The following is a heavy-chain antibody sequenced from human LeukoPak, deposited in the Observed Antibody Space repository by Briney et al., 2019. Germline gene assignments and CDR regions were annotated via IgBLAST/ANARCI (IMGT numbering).Heavy chain of an antibody. Sequence: ASVKVSCKVSGYTLTELSMHWVRQAPGQRLEWMGWINAGNGNTKYSQKFQGRVTITRDTSASTAYMELSSLRSEDTAVYYCARDLGRGTMIVVAMPDYWGQGTLVTVSS. CDR1: GYTLTELS. CDR2: INAGNGNT. CDR3: ARDLGRGTMIVVAMPDY. V-gene: IGHV1-3*01. D-gene: IGHD3-22*01. J-gene: IGHJ4*02.